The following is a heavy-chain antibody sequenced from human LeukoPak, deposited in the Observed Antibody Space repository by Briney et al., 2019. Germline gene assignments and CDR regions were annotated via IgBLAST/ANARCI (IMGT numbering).Heavy chain of an antibody. Sequence: ASVKVSCKASGYTFTSYDINWVRQATGQGLEWMGWMNPNSGNTGYAQTFQGRVTMTRNTSISTAYMELSSLRSEDTAVYYCARDAYSSGPEYFQHWGQGTLVTVSS. CDR3: ARDAYSSGPEYFQH. J-gene: IGHJ1*01. CDR1: GYTFTSYD. D-gene: IGHD6-19*01. CDR2: MNPNSGNT. V-gene: IGHV1-8*01.